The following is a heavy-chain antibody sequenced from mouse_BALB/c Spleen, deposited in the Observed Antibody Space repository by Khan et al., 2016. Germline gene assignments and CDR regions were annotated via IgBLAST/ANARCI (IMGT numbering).Heavy chain of an antibody. CDR3: TRDRIDY. CDR1: GYTFTTYW. Sequence: QVQLKQSGAELAKPGASVKMSCKTSGYTFTTYWMHWVKQRPGQGLEWIGYINPTSGHTDYNEKFKDKATLSADKSSSTAYMQLGSLTSEDSAVYYCTRDRIDYGGQGTTLTVSS. J-gene: IGHJ2*01. V-gene: IGHV1-7*01. CDR2: INPTSGHT.